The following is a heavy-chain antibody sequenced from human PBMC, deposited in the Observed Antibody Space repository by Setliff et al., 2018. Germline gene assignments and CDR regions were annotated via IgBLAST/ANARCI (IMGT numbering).Heavy chain of an antibody. Sequence: PGESLKISCKGSGYSFSTCWIGWVRQMPGKGLEWMGIIYPGDSDIRYSPSFQGQVTFSVDKSINTAYLQWSSLRASDTAIYYCARHPYYYGSGTYLDNNNRWFDPWGQGTLVTVSS. D-gene: IGHD3-10*01. CDR2: IYPGDSDI. CDR1: GYSFSTCW. V-gene: IGHV5-51*01. CDR3: ARHPYYYGSGTYLDNNNRWFDP. J-gene: IGHJ5*02.